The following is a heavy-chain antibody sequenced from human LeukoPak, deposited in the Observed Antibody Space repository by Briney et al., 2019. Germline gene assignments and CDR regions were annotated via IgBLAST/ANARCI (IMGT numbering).Heavy chain of an antibody. CDR1: GFSVSNYY. Sequence: GGSLRLSCAGYGFSVSNYYMSWVRQAPEKGLEWVSLIRDSGETFYADSVKGRFTISRDNSKNTMYLQMNRLRVEDTAVYFCARDRAVTQDWVEFDPWGQGTLVTVSS. CDR3: ARDRAVTQDWVEFDP. D-gene: IGHD4-17*01. J-gene: IGHJ5*02. V-gene: IGHV3-53*05. CDR2: IRDSGET.